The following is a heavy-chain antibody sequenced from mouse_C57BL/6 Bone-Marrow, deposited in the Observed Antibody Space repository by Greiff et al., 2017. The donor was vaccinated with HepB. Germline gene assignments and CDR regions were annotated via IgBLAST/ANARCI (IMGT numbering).Heavy chain of an antibody. V-gene: IGHV14-4*01. Sequence: VQLQQSVAELVRPGASVKLSCTASGFNIKNTYMHWVKQRPEQGLEWIGWIDPENGDTEYASKFQGKATITADTSSNTAYLQLSSLTSEDTAVYYCTTRGLLRYFDYWGQGTTLTVSS. J-gene: IGHJ2*01. D-gene: IGHD2-3*01. CDR2: IDPENGDT. CDR3: TTRGLLRYFDY. CDR1: GFNIKNTY.